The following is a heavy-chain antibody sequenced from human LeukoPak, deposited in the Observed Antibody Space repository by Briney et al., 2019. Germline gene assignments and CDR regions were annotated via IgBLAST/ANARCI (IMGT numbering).Heavy chain of an antibody. CDR3: ARDRHYDFWSGYYTPFNS. Sequence: GGSLRLSYTASGFTFSNYWMSWVRQAPGKGLEWVANMKQDGSEQYYVDSMKGRFTISRDNAKNSLYLQINSLRAEDTAVYYCARDRHYDFWSGYYTPFNSWGQGTLVTVSS. CDR1: GFTFSNYW. J-gene: IGHJ4*02. V-gene: IGHV3-7*03. D-gene: IGHD3-3*01. CDR2: MKQDGSEQ.